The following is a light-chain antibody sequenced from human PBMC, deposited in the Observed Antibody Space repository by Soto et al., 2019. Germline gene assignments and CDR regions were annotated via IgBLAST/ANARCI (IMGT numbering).Light chain of an antibody. CDR1: QGISNY. V-gene: IGKV1-27*01. CDR2: AAS. J-gene: IGKJ1*01. CDR3: QKYNSASWT. Sequence: DLPMTQSPSSLSASLGDRVTNTCRASQGISNYLAWYQRKPGKVPKLLIYAASTLQSGVPSRFSGSGSETDFTLTISSLQPEDVATYYCQKYNSASWTFGQGTKVDIK.